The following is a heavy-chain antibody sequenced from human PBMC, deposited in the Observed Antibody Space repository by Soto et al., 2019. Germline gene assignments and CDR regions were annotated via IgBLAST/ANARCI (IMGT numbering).Heavy chain of an antibody. Sequence: PGGSLRLSCAASGFTFSSYSMNWVRQAPGKGLEWVAVIWYSGSNKYYADSVKGRFTISRDNAKNTLYLQMNSLRAEDTAVYYCARDHRAASDYYMDVWGKGTTVTVSS. J-gene: IGHJ6*03. CDR3: ARDHRAASDYYMDV. CDR2: IWYSGSNK. D-gene: IGHD3-10*01. V-gene: IGHV3-33*08. CDR1: GFTFSSYS.